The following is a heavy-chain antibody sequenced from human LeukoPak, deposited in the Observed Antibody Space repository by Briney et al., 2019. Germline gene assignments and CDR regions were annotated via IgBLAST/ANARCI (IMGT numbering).Heavy chain of an antibody. CDR2: IRSETYGGTA. D-gene: IGHD2-15*01. CDR3: TRAVYCSGGACSFDP. V-gene: IGHV3-49*04. CDR1: GFNFFDYA. Sequence: GGSLRLSCTTSGFNFFDYAMTWVRQAPGKGLESVGFIRSETYGGTAEYAASVKDRFTISRHDSKSIAYPQMNSLKTEDTAVYYCTRAVYCSGGACSFDPWGQGTLVTVSS. J-gene: IGHJ5*02.